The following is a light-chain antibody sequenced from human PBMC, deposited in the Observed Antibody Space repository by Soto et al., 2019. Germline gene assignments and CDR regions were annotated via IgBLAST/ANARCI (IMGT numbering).Light chain of an antibody. CDR2: GAS. V-gene: IGKV3-15*01. CDR3: KQYDQSWK. J-gene: IGKJ1*01. Sequence: EILLTQSQATLSFSPVYIATLSCLASPSVSGSNLAWYHLKPGQAPRLLLYGASIRATDVPARFSGGGSGTEYTLTISSLQSEDFGIYFCKQYDQSWKFGKGTTVDIK. CDR1: PSVSGSN.